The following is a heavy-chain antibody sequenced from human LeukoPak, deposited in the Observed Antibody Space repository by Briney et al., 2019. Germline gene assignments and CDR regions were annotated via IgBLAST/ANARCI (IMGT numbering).Heavy chain of an antibody. J-gene: IGHJ5*02. V-gene: IGHV1-2*02. D-gene: IGHD2-21*01. CDR1: GYSFTDYY. Sequence: ASVRVSCKTSGYSFTDYYMHWVRQAPGQGLEWMGWINPNSGGTSSAQKFQGRVTMTRDTSITKVYMEVSWLKSDDTAISYCARADRLHGGPYLIGPWGQGTLVTVSS. CDR3: ARADRLHGGPYLIGP. CDR2: INPNSGGT.